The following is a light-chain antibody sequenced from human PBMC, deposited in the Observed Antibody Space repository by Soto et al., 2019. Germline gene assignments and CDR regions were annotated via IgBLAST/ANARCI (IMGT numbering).Light chain of an antibody. CDR3: HQRQSWPRT. V-gene: IGKV3-11*01. Sequence: IGLTQSPATLSSFPGDRVTLSCRASQYINTRLAWYQHRPGQAPRLLIYQTSIRAAGILARFSASGSGTDFTLTISDVQPEDFALYYCHQRQSWPRTFGQGTKV. CDR2: QTS. J-gene: IGKJ1*01. CDR1: QYINTR.